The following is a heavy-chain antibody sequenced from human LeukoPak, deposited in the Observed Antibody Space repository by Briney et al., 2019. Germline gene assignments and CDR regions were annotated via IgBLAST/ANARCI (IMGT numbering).Heavy chain of an antibody. D-gene: IGHD3-10*01. CDR1: GGSISSYF. J-gene: IGHJ4*02. CDR3: ARRAVRGVILDD. V-gene: IGHV4-59*01. CDR2: IYDSGST. Sequence: SETLSLTCTVSGGSISSYFWSWIRQPPGKGLEWIGYIYDSGSTNYNSSLKSRVTISADTSNNEVSLELRSVTAADTAVYYCARRAVRGVILDDWGQGTLVTVSS.